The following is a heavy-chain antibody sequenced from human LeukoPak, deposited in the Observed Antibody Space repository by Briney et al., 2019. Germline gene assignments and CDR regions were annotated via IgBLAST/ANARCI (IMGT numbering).Heavy chain of an antibody. J-gene: IGHJ4*02. CDR2: ISGSGGST. CDR1: GFTFSSYA. D-gene: IGHD3-10*01. Sequence: GGSLRLSCAAPGFTFSSYAMSWVRQAPGKGLEWVSAISGSGGSTYYADSVKGRFTISRDNSKNTLYLQMNSLRAEDTAVYYCAKDLSPSIGDSGFADYWGQGTLVTVSS. V-gene: IGHV3-23*01. CDR3: AKDLSPSIGDSGFADY.